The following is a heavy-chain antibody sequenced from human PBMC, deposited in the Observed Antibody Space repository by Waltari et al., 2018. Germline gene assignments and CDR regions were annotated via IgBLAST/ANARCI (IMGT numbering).Heavy chain of an antibody. CDR3: AVIAMRTTGVIFDI. CDR1: GMTFSNAW. D-gene: IGHD2-21*01. CDR2: SKSKSDGETR. V-gene: IGHV3-15*07. Sequence: EVQLVESGGALVQPGGSLRLSCVASGMTFSNAWFNWVRQAPGKGLEGVGRSKSKSDGETRDYAAPVKVRFTISRDDRKDTLFLQMDNLKTEDTGIYYCAVIAMRTTGVIFDIWGQGTTVTVSS. J-gene: IGHJ3*02.